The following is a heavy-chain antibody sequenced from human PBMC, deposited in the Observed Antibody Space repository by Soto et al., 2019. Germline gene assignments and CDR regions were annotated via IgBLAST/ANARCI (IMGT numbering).Heavy chain of an antibody. D-gene: IGHD7-27*01. CDR3: ARGPSGDKVDS. CDR1: GGSISNVNYC. CDR2: IYNGGTT. Sequence: QVQLQESGPGLVKPSQTLSLTCTVSGGSISNVNYCWSWIRQSPDKGLEWIGHIYNGGTTYHNPSPSSRASIPTDASNNQFSLKLRSGSAADTAVYYCARGPSGDKVDSWGQGTLVTVSS. J-gene: IGHJ4*02. V-gene: IGHV4-30-4*01.